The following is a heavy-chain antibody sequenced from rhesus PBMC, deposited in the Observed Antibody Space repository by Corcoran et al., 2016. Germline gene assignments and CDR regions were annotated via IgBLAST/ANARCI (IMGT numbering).Heavy chain of an antibody. D-gene: IGHD3-9*01. CDR3: AKGGYGTFDY. CDR1: GFAFGSYG. CDR2: INSGGGST. J-gene: IGHJ4*01. Sequence: EVRLVETGGGLVQPGGSLKLSCAAYGFAFGSYGMSCVRQAPGKGLEWGSGINSGGGSTYYADSVKGRSTITRDNSKNTLSLQINSLRAEDTAVYYCAKGGYGTFDYWGQGVLVTVSS. V-gene: IGHV3S5*01.